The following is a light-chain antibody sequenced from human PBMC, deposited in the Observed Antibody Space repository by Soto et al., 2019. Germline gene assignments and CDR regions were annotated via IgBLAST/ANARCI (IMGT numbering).Light chain of an antibody. CDR3: PQRHNWL. J-gene: IGKJ4*01. CDR1: QNVYTY. CDR2: DAS. V-gene: IGKV3-11*01. Sequence: ETVLTQSPATLSLSPGERATLSCRASQNVYTYLAWYQQKPGQAPRLLIYDASNRATGIPARFSGSGSGTDFTLTISSLEPEDFAVYYWPQRHNWLFGGGTKVEIK.